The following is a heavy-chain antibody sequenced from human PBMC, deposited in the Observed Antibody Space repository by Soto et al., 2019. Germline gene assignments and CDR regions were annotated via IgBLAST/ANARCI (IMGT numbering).Heavy chain of an antibody. D-gene: IGHD5-18*01. V-gene: IGHV1-46*01. Sequence: AASVKVSFKASGYGFIGYYMHWVRQAPGQGLEWMGMINPSGGSTNYAQKFQGRVSMTRDTSTTTLYMELSSLRSGDTAVYYCARDVAHGAANLFLSYGMDVWGQGTTVTVSS. J-gene: IGHJ6*02. CDR3: ARDVAHGAANLFLSYGMDV. CDR2: INPSGGST. CDR1: GYGFIGYY.